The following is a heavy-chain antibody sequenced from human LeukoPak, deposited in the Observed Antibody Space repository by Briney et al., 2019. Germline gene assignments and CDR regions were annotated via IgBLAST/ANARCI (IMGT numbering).Heavy chain of an antibody. CDR1: GYTFTGYY. CDR3: ARDSGNYGDYVLGDY. CDR2: IIPIFGTA. D-gene: IGHD4-17*01. V-gene: IGHV1-69*05. Sequence: RASVKVSCKASGYTFTGYYMHWVRQAPGQGLEWMGGIIPIFGTANYAQKFQGRVTITTDESTSTAYMELSSLRSEDTAVYYCARDSGNYGDYVLGDYWGQGTLVTVSS. J-gene: IGHJ4*02.